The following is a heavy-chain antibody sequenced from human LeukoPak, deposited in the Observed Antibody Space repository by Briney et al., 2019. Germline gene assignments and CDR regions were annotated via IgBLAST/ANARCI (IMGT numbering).Heavy chain of an antibody. CDR3: AKGRTYCSGGSCYSEYYYGMDV. CDR2: ISWNSGSI. Sequence: GGSLRLSCAASGVTFDDYAMHWVRQAPGKGLEWVAGISWNSGSIGYADSVKGRFTISRDNAKNSLYLQMNSLRAEDTALYYCAKGRTYCSGGSCYSEYYYGMDVWGQGTTVTVSS. J-gene: IGHJ6*02. D-gene: IGHD2-15*01. CDR1: GVTFDDYA. V-gene: IGHV3-9*01.